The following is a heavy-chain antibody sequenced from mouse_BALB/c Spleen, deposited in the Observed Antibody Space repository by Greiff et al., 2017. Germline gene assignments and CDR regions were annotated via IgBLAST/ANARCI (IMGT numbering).Heavy chain of an antibody. V-gene: IGHV1-15*01. J-gene: IGHJ2*01. CDR2: IDPETGGT. CDR3: TRGGDYGPDY. Sequence: QVQLKESGAELVRPGASVTLSCKASGYTFTDYEMHWVKQTPVHGLEWIGAIDPETGGTAYNQKFKGKATLTADKSSSTAYMELRSLTSEDSAVYYCTRGGDYGPDYWGQGTTLTVSS. CDR1: GYTFTDYE. D-gene: IGHD2-4*01.